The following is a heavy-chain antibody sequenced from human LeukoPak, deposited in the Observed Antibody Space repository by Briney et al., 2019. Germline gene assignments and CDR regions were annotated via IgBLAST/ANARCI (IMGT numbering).Heavy chain of an antibody. CDR1: GYSIASGYL. D-gene: IGHD1-26*01. CDR2: IYHSGRT. Sequence: SETLSLTCTVSGYSIASGYLGGWIRQTPEKGLEWIATIYHSGRTYYNLSLKSRVTISMDTSRNQFSLKVTSVTAADTALYFCARGGPWELSHRDYFDYWGQGTLVTVSS. J-gene: IGHJ4*02. V-gene: IGHV4-38-2*02. CDR3: ARGGPWELSHRDYFDY.